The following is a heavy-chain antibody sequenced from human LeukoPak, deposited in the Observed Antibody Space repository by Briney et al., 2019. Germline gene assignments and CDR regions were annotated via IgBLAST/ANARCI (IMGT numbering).Heavy chain of an antibody. V-gene: IGHV4-59*01. CDR3: ARDWRDSSGKFPNDAFDI. Sequence: SGTLSLTCTVSGGSISNYYWTWIRQPPGKGLECIGYIYYSGSTNYNPSLKSRVTISVDTSKNQFSLKLSSVTAADTAVYYCARDWRDSSGKFPNDAFDIWGQGTMVTVSS. J-gene: IGHJ3*02. CDR1: GGSISNYY. CDR2: IYYSGST. D-gene: IGHD3-22*01.